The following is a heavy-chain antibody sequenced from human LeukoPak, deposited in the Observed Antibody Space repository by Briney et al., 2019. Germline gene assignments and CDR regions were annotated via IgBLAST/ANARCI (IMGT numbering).Heavy chain of an antibody. D-gene: IGHD3-22*01. V-gene: IGHV4-38-2*02. J-gene: IGHJ4*02. Sequence: SETLSLTCTVSGYSISSGYYWGWIRQPPGKGLEWIGSIYTSGSTNYHPSLKSRVTISVDTSKNQFSLKLSSVTAADTAVYYCAREAFSSGYYDDYWGQGTLVTVSS. CDR3: AREAFSSGYYDDY. CDR2: IYTSGST. CDR1: GYSISSGYY.